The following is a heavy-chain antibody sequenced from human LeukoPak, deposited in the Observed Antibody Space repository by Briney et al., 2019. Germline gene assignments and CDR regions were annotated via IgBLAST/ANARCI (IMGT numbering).Heavy chain of an antibody. Sequence: GGSLRLSCATSGFTFNRFGMHWVRQAPGKGLEWVAVISYDGSNKYYADSVKGRFTISRDNSKNTLYLQMNSLRAEDTAVYYCARETGSAVGSTDFDYWGQGTLVTVSS. CDR2: ISYDGSNK. CDR3: ARETGSAVGSTDFDY. CDR1: GFTFNRFG. D-gene: IGHD4-17*01. V-gene: IGHV3-30*19. J-gene: IGHJ4*02.